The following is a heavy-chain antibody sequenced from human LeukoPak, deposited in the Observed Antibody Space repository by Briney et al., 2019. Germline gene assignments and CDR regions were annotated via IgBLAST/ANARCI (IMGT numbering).Heavy chain of an antibody. Sequence: SETLSLTCTVSGGSISSHYWSWIRQPPGKGLEWIGTIYYRGSTYSNPSLNSRVTISLDTSKNQFSLRLRSVTAADTALYYCARHYLSDGILSTFDPWGQGTLVTVSS. CDR1: GGSISSHY. J-gene: IGHJ5*02. V-gene: IGHV4-39*01. D-gene: IGHD2-2*01. CDR2: IYYRGST. CDR3: ARHYLSDGILSTFDP.